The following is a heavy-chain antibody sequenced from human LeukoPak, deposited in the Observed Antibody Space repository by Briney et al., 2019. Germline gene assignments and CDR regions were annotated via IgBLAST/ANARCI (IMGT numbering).Heavy chain of an antibody. Sequence: GGSLRLSCAASGFTFSSYGMHWVRQAPGEGLEWVAVISYDGSNKYYADSVKGRFTISRDNSKNTLYLQMNSLRAEDTAVYYCAKDWAGTFYFDYWGQGTLVTVSS. D-gene: IGHD6-19*01. CDR3: AKDWAGTFYFDY. J-gene: IGHJ4*02. CDR2: ISYDGSNK. V-gene: IGHV3-30*18. CDR1: GFTFSSYG.